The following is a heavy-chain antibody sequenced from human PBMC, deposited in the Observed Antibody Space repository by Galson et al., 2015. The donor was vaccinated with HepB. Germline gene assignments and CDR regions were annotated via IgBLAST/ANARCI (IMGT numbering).Heavy chain of an antibody. Sequence: CAISGDSVSSNSAAWNWIRQSPSRGLEWLGRTYYRSKWYNDYAVSVKSRITINPDTSKNQFSLQLNSVTPEDTAVYYCARAGSLEGWYTYYGMDVWGRGTTVTVSS. J-gene: IGHJ6*02. CDR2: TYYRSKWYN. CDR3: ARAGSLEGWYTYYGMDV. CDR1: GDSVSSNSAA. V-gene: IGHV6-1*01. D-gene: IGHD6-19*01.